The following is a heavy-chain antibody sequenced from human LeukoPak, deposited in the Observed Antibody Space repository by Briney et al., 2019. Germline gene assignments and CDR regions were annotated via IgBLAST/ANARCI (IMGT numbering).Heavy chain of an antibody. J-gene: IGHJ1*01. CDR1: GFTFSSYG. Sequence: GGSLRLSCAASGFTFSSYGMHWVRQAPGKGLEWVAVIWYDGSNKYYADSVKGRFTISRDNSKNTLYLQMNSLRAEDTAVYYCARGEWVVPAAIRRTHQFMVGAFQHWGQGTLVTVSS. CDR2: IWYDGSNK. CDR3: ARGEWVVPAAIRRTHQFMVGAFQH. D-gene: IGHD2-2*02. V-gene: IGHV3-33*01.